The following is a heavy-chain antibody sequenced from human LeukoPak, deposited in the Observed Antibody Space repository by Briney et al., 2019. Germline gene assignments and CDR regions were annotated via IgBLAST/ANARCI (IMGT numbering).Heavy chain of an antibody. J-gene: IGHJ6*03. CDR2: IKQDGSEK. Sequence: PGGSLRLSCAASGFTFSSYWMSWVRQAPGKGVEWVANIKQDGSEKYYVDSVKGRFTISRDNAKNSLYLQMNSLRAEDTAVYYCARDMGYDFWSGYYYYMDVWGKGTTVTVSS. D-gene: IGHD3-3*01. CDR3: ARDMGYDFWSGYYYYMDV. V-gene: IGHV3-7*01. CDR1: GFTFSSYW.